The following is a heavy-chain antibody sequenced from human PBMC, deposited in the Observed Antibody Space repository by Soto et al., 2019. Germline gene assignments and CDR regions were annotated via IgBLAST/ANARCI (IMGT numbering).Heavy chain of an antibody. Sequence: ASVKVSCKASGGTFSSYAISWVRQAPGQGLEWMGGIIPIFATANYAQKFQGRVMITVDESTSTAYMELSSLRSEDTAVYYCAKSVSFRYQLLKRGMDVWGQGTTVTVSS. V-gene: IGHV1-69*13. CDR3: AKSVSFRYQLLKRGMDV. D-gene: IGHD2-2*01. CDR1: GGTFSSYA. J-gene: IGHJ6*02. CDR2: IIPIFATA.